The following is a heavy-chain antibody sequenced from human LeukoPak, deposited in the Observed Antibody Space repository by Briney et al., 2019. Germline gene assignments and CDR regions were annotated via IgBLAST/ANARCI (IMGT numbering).Heavy chain of an antibody. V-gene: IGHV4-59*01. D-gene: IGHD1-26*01. CDR3: ASYIVGGSLGD. CDR1: GGSLGGYY. J-gene: IGHJ4*02. CDR2: MYYSGTT. Sequence: PSESLSLTCTVSGGSLGGYYWSWIRHSPGKGLEWIGNMYYSGTTNYNPSLKSRVTMSIDTSKNQFSLKLSSVTAADTAVYYCASYIVGGSLGDWGQGTLVTVSS.